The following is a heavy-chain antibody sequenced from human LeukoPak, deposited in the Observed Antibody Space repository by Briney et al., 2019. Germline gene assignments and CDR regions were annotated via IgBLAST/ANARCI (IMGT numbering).Heavy chain of an antibody. V-gene: IGHV3-30-3*01. D-gene: IGHD2-21*02. CDR3: ARERQDTVIHSGAFDI. CDR2: IASDGSHT. Sequence: GRSLRLSCAASGFTFSNYFVHWVRQAPGKGLEWVADIASDGSHTFYVESVKGRFTISRDNSKNTLYLQMNSLGPEDTAVYFCARERQDTVIHSGAFDIWGQGTMVTVSS. CDR1: GFTFSNYF. J-gene: IGHJ3*02.